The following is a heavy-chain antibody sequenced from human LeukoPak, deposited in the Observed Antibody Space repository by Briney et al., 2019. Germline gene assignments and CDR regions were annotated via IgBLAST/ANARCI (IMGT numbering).Heavy chain of an antibody. CDR2: IRHNGNT. CDR3: MRGGIGYDSDY. J-gene: IGHJ4*02. D-gene: IGHD5-12*01. CDR1: GDSISSSAYY. V-gene: IGHV4-30-2*01. Sequence: SETLSLTCTVSGDSISSSAYYCSWIRQPPGKGLEWVGYIRHNGNTYYNPSLKSRVTISADRSKNQFSLSLRSVTAADTAVYYCMRGGIGYDSDYWGQGTLVTVSS.